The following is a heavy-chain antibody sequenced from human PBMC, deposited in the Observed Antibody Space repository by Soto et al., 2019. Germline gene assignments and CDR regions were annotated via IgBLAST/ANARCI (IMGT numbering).Heavy chain of an antibody. CDR3: AHSYLPVITNYFDY. CDR2: IYWDDDK. D-gene: IGHD3-22*01. J-gene: IGHJ4*02. V-gene: IGHV2-5*02. Sequence: QITLKESGPTLVKPTQTLTLTCTFSGFSLSTSGVGVGWIRQPPGKALEWLALIYWDDDKRYSPSLKSRLTITKDTSKNQVVLTMTNMDPVDTATYCCAHSYLPVITNYFDYWGQGTLVTVSS. CDR1: GFSLSTSGVG.